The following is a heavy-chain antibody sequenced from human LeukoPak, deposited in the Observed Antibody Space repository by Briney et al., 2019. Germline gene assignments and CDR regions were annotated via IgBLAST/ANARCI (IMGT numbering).Heavy chain of an antibody. CDR1: GFTVSSNY. V-gene: IGHV3-53*04. Sequence: GGSLRLSCAASGFTVSSNYMSWVRQAPGKGLEWVSVIYSGGGTYYADSVKGRFTISRHNSKDTLYLQMNSLRAEDTAVYYCASHMTTVTTRRGPYYYYYGMDVWGQGTTVTVSS. CDR3: ASHMTTVTTRRGPYYYYYGMDV. D-gene: IGHD4-11*01. J-gene: IGHJ6*02. CDR2: IYSGGGT.